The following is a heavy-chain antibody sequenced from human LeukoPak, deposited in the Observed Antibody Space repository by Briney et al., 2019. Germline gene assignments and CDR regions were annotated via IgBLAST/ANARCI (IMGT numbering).Heavy chain of an antibody. CDR1: GYTFTGYY. V-gene: IGHV1-2*02. J-gene: IGHJ4*02. CDR2: INPNSGGT. CDR3: ARGRGYSGYLPFDY. D-gene: IGHD5-12*01. Sequence: ASVKVSCKASGYTFTGYYMHWVRQAPGQGLEWMGWINPNSGGTNYAQKFQGRVTMTRDTSISTAYMELSRLRSDDTAVYYCARGRGYSGYLPFDYWGQGTLVTVSS.